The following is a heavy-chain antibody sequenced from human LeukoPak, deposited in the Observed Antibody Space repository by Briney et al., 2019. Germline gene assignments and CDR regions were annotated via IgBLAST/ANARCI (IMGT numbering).Heavy chain of an antibody. D-gene: IGHD2-21*02. CDR3: VREDTPATANY. CDR2: IIPIFGTA. J-gene: IGHJ4*02. V-gene: IGHV1-69*13. Sequence: GASVKVSRKASGGTFSSYAISWVRQAPGQGLEWMGGIIPIFGTANYAQKFQGRVTITADESTSTAYMELSSLRSEDTAVYYCVREDTPATANYWGQGTLVTISS. CDR1: GGTFSSYA.